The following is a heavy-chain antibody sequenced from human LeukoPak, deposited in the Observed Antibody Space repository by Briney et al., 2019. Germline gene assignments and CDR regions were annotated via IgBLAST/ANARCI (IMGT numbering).Heavy chain of an antibody. CDR1: GFTFSSYR. Sequence: TGGSLRLSCAASGFTFSSYRMNWVRQAPGKGLEWVSSISSSSSYIYYADYVKGRFTISIDNAKNSLYLQINSLIAEDTAVYYCARESSCSYWGQGALVTVSS. CDR2: ISSSSSYI. V-gene: IGHV3-21*01. CDR3: ARESSCSY. J-gene: IGHJ4*02. D-gene: IGHD6-13*01.